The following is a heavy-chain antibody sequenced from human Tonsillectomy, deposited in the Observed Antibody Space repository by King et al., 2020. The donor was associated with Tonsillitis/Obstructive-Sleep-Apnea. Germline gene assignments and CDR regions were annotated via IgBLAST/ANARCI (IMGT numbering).Heavy chain of an antibody. J-gene: IGHJ3*02. CDR3: TPDLVVSGAINAFDI. Sequence: VQLVESGGGLVKPGGSLRLSCAASGFIFTNAWMNWVRQAPGKGLECVGRIKSKTDGGTTHYAAPVKGRFTISRDDSKNRLYLQMNSLKIEDTAVYYCTPDLVVSGAINAFDIWGHVAMVTVSS. V-gene: IGHV3-15*07. D-gene: IGHD2-2*01. CDR2: IKSKTDGGTT. CDR1: GFIFTNAW.